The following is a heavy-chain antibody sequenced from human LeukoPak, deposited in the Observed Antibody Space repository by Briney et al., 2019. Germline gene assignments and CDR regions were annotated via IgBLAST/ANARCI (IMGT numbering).Heavy chain of an antibody. CDR3: ARADYYGSGTLERGMDV. CDR2: INPNSGGT. D-gene: IGHD3-10*01. V-gene: IGHV1-2*06. J-gene: IGHJ6*02. CDR1: GYTFTGYY. Sequence: ASVKVSCKASGYTFTGYYMHWVRQAPGQGLEWMGRINPNSGGTNYAQKFQGRVTMTRATSISTAYMELSRLRSDDTAVYYCARADYYGSGTLERGMDVWGQGTTVTVSS.